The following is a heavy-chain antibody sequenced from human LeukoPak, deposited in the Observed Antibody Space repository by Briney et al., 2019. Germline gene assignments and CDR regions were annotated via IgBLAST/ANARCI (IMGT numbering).Heavy chain of an antibody. CDR1: GFTFSSYA. Sequence: GGSLRLSCAASGFTFSSYAMSWVRQAPGKGREWVSAISGSGGSTYYADSVKGRFTISRDNSKNTLYLQMNSLRAEDTAVYYCASSYGAPRYFDYWGQGTLVTVSS. V-gene: IGHV3-23*01. CDR3: ASSYGAPRYFDY. CDR2: ISGSGGST. D-gene: IGHD4-17*01. J-gene: IGHJ4*02.